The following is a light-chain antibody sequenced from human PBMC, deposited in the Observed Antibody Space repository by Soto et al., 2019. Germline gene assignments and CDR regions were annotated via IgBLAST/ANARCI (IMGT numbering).Light chain of an antibody. CDR2: EVY. J-gene: IGLJ3*02. Sequence: QSALTQPPSASGSPGQSVTISCTGTSSDVGGYNYVSWYQHHPDKAPKLIIYEVYKRPSGVPDRFSGSKSGNTASLTITGLQAEDEAEYYCQSYDTGLIGWLFGGGTKLTVL. CDR3: QSYDTGLIGWL. CDR1: SSDVGGYNY. V-gene: IGLV2-8*01.